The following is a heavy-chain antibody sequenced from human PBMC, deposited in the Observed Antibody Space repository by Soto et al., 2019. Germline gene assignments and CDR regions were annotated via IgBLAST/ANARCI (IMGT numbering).Heavy chain of an antibody. D-gene: IGHD2-21*02. Sequence: SETLSLTCTVSGGSISSGDYYWSWIRQPPGKGLEWIGYIYYSGSTYYNPSLKGRVTISVDTSKNQFSLKLSSVTAADTAVYYCAREALAYCGGDCYSNHEGSYYFDYWGQGTLVTVSS. V-gene: IGHV4-30-4*01. CDR1: GGSISSGDYY. CDR3: AREALAYCGGDCYSNHEGSYYFDY. CDR2: IYYSGST. J-gene: IGHJ4*02.